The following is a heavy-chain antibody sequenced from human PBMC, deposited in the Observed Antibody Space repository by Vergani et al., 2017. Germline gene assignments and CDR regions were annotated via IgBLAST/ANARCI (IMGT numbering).Heavy chain of an antibody. CDR1: GFSIANGYY. D-gene: IGHD3-9*01. CDR3: ARLSGIVYDIFSGTQYFFDF. Sequence: QVQLQESGPGLVKPSETLSLTCAVSGFSIANGYYWDWFRQPPGKGLEWIGSIYRTGRTHFNPSLKSRVTISVDTSNNHFSLRLNSLTAADTAVYYCARLSGIVYDIFSGTQYFFDFWCQGTLVTVSS. V-gene: IGHV4-38-2*01. CDR2: IYRTGRT. J-gene: IGHJ4*02.